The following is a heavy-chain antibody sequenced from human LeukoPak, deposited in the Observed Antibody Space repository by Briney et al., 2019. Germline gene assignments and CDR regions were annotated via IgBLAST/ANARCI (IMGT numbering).Heavy chain of an antibody. J-gene: IGHJ4*02. V-gene: IGHV4-34*01. CDR1: GGSFSGYY. CDR2: INHSGST. Sequence: SETLSLTCAVYGGSFSGYYWSWIRQPPGKGLEWIGEINHSGSTNYDPSLKSRVTILVDTSKNQFSLKLSSVTAADTAVYYCARRRLPRPFDYWGQGTLVTVSS. D-gene: IGHD4-11*01. CDR3: ARRRLPRPFDY.